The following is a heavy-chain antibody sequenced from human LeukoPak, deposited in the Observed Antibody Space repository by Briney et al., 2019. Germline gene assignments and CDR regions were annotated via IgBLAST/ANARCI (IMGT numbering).Heavy chain of an antibody. Sequence: PSETLSLTCTVSGYSISSGYYWGWIRQPPGKGLGWIGSIYHSGSTYYNPSLKSRVTIAVDTSKNQFSLKLSSVTAADTAVYYCARGPITMVRGVNYWGQGTLVTVSS. CDR2: IYHSGST. V-gene: IGHV4-38-2*02. CDR1: GYSISSGYY. J-gene: IGHJ4*02. CDR3: ARGPITMVRGVNY. D-gene: IGHD3-10*01.